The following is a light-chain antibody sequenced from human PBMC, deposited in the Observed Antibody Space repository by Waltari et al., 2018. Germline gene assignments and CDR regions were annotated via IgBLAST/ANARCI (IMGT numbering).Light chain of an antibody. CDR2: DVN. J-gene: IGLJ3*02. CDR1: SSDIGTYNS. Sequence: SALTQPASVSGSPGQSITISCTGTSSDIGTYNSASWYQHPPGKAPKLMIYDVNKRPSGVSYRFSGSKSGNTASLTISGLQAEDESDYYCSSYSRITTSVVFGGGTKLTVL. CDR3: SSYSRITTSVV. V-gene: IGLV2-14*03.